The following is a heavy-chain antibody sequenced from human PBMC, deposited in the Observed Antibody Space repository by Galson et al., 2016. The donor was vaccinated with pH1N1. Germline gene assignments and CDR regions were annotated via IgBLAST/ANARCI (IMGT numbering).Heavy chain of an antibody. V-gene: IGHV1-18*01. J-gene: IGHJ4*02. CDR2: ISGYNGNT. CDR1: GYTFSTYG. Sequence: SVKVSCKASGYTFSTYGISWVRQAPGQGLEWMGWISGYNGNTNYAQKFQGRVTITADKSTTTVHMEFSSLTSEDTAVYYCARAEYYYGSGSYDFWGQGTLVTVSS. D-gene: IGHD3-10*01. CDR3: ARAEYYYGSGSYDF.